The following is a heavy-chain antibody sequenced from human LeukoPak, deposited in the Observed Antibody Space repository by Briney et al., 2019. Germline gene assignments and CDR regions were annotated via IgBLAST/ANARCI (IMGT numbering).Heavy chain of an antibody. CDR1: RFSFSTYG. CDR3: ARDGDIVAAILSYGMDV. J-gene: IGHJ6*02. D-gene: IGHD5-12*01. Sequence: GGSLRLSCAASRFSFSTYGMHWVRQAPGKGLEWVALIWLDGSNKYYADSVKGRFTISRDNSKNTLYLQMNSLRVEDTAVYYCARDGDIVAAILSYGMDVWGQGTTVTVSS. V-gene: IGHV3-33*01. CDR2: IWLDGSNK.